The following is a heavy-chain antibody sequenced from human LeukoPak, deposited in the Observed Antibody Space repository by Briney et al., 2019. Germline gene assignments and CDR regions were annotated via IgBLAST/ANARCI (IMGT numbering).Heavy chain of an antibody. J-gene: IGHJ6*02. V-gene: IGHV3-30*04. D-gene: IGHD6-13*01. CDR2: ISYEGGNK. CDR1: GFTFSSYA. CDR3: ARRYSSSWYSGYYYYGMDV. Sequence: GGSLRLSCAAAGFTFSSYAMHWVSQAAGKGMEWEAVISYEGGNKYYADSGKGPFTISRDNSKTTLYLQMNSLRAEDTAVYYCARRYSSSWYSGYYYYGMDVWGQGTTVTVSS.